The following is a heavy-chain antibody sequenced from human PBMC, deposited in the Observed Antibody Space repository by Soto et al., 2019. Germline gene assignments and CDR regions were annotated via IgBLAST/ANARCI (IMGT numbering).Heavy chain of an antibody. CDR1: GYTFTSYD. J-gene: IGHJ6*03. D-gene: IGHD1-1*01. V-gene: IGHV1-8*01. CDR2: MNPNSGNT. CDR3: ERVERARDYMDV. Sequence: ASVKVSCKASGYTFTSYDINWVRQATGQGLEWMGWMNPNSGNTGYAQKFQGRVTMTRNTSISTAYMELSSLRSEDTAVYYCERVERARDYMDVWGKGTXVTVSS.